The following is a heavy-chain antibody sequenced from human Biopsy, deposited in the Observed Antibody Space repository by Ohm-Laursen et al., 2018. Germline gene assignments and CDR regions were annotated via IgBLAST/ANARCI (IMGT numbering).Heavy chain of an antibody. D-gene: IGHD2-8*02. CDR1: GFSVSSYD. Sequence: SLRLSCAASGFSVSSYDMNWVRQAPGKGLEWISYISENSSHIYDADSVRGRFTVARDIAKNSLYLQLTSLRVEDAAVYYCARDSSKRTGEVGMDVWGQGTTVTVSS. CDR3: ARDSSKRTGEVGMDV. CDR2: ISENSSHI. J-gene: IGHJ6*02. V-gene: IGHV3-21*01.